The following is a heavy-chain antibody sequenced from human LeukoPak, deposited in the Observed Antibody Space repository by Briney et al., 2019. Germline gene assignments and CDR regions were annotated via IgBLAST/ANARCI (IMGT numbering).Heavy chain of an antibody. V-gene: IGHV3-23*01. Sequence: GGSLRLSCAASGFTFSSYAMSWVRQAPGKGLEWVSAISGSGGSTYYADSVKGRFTISRDNSKNTLYLQMNSLRAGDTAVYYCARSVVPAAVRYYYYYYYMDVWGKGTTVTVSS. CDR1: GFTFSSYA. CDR2: ISGSGGST. J-gene: IGHJ6*03. D-gene: IGHD2-2*01. CDR3: ARSVVPAAVRYYYYYYYMDV.